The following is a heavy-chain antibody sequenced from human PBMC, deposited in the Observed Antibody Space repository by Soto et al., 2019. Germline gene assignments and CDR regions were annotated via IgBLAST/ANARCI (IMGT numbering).Heavy chain of an antibody. CDR1: GGRIIIDY. J-gene: IGHJ4*02. D-gene: IGHD1-26*01. Sequence: PAETLCLTCTVYGGRIIIDYWNWMRQSPGKGLEWIGYISYSGSTNYNPSLKSLVTISVDTSKNQLSLNLSSVTAADTAVYYCARVLSGSSLFDYWGQGTLFTVSS. V-gene: IGHV4-59*01. CDR2: ISYSGST. CDR3: ARVLSGSSLFDY.